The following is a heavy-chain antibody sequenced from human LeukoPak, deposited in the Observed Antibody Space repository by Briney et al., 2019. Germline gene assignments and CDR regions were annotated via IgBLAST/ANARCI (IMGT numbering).Heavy chain of an antibody. Sequence: ASVKVSCKASGYTFSTYGITWVRHAPGQVLEWMGWLSAYNGNTNYAQKLRGRVTMTTDTSTSTAYMELRSLRSDDTAVYYCARDHLYYYDSSGYHRFDPWGQGTLVTVSS. D-gene: IGHD3-22*01. CDR3: ARDHLYYYDSSGYHRFDP. V-gene: IGHV1-18*01. CDR2: LSAYNGNT. CDR1: GYTFSTYG. J-gene: IGHJ5*02.